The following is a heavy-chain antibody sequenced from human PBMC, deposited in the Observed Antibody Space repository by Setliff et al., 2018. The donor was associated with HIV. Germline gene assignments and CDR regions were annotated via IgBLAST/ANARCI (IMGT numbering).Heavy chain of an antibody. J-gene: IGHJ3*02. D-gene: IGHD6-19*01. CDR2: INGGSGKT. V-gene: IGHV1-3*01. CDR1: GYTFTNSG. Sequence: ASVKVSCKASGYTFTNSGMHWMRQAPGQRPEWMGCINGGSGKTEYSQRFQNRFTITRDTSARTDYMELSSLRSEDTAVYYCARDGGSSGWYIADAFDIWGQGTMVTVSS. CDR3: ARDGGSSGWYIADAFDI.